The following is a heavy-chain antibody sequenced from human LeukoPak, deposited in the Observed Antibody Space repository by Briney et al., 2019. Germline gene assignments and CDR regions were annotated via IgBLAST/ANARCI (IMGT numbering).Heavy chain of an antibody. V-gene: IGHV4-34*01. J-gene: IGHJ4*02. D-gene: IGHD4-17*01. CDR3: ARFRRGDYYFDY. CDR2: INHSGST. CDR1: GGSFSGYY. Sequence: PSETLSLTCAVYGGSFSGYYWSWLRQPPGKGLEWIGEINHSGSTNYNPSLKSRVTISVDTSKNQFSLTLSSVTAADTAMYYCARFRRGDYYFDYWGQGTLVTVSS.